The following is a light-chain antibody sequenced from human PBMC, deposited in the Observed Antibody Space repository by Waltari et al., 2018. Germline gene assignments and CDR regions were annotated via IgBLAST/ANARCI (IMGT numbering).Light chain of an antibody. Sequence: EIVLTQSPGTLSLSPGERATLSCRASQTVRTTYLAWYQQKPGQAPTLLIYGASSRVSGIPDRFSGSGSGTDFSLPISSLEPEDFAVYYCQQYDISPLTFGGGTKVEIK. J-gene: IGKJ4*01. V-gene: IGKV3-20*01. CDR3: QQYDISPLT. CDR1: QTVRTTY. CDR2: GAS.